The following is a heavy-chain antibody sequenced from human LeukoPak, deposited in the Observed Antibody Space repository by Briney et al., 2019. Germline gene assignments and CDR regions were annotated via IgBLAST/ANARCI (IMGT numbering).Heavy chain of an antibody. Sequence: GRSLRLSCAASGFTFDDYAMHWVRQAPGKGLEWVSAISGSGGSTYYADSVKGRFTISRDNSKNSLYLQMNSLKTEDTALYYCGRAGSFSPIEYWGQGTLVTVSS. CDR1: GFTFDDYA. J-gene: IGHJ4*02. V-gene: IGHV3-23*01. CDR3: GRAGSFSPIEY. D-gene: IGHD2/OR15-2a*01. CDR2: ISGSGGST.